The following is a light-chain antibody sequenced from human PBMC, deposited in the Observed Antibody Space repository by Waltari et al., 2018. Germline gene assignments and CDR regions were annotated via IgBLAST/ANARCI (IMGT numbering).Light chain of an antibody. CDR3: NSRDSSGNHHVV. Sequence: SSELTQDPAVSVPLGQTVRSTSQGESLRSYYASWYQQKPGQAPILVIYGKNNRPSGIPDRFSGSSSGNTASLTITGAQAEDEADYYCNSRDSSGNHHVVFGGGTKLTVL. CDR1: SLRSYY. J-gene: IGLJ2*01. V-gene: IGLV3-19*01. CDR2: GKN.